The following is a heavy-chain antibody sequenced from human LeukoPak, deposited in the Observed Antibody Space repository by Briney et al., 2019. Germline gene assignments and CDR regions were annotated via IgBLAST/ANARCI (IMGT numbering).Heavy chain of an antibody. CDR2: INPSGGST. CDR3: ARIAAAGIDY. Sequence: ASVKVSFKASGYTFTSYYMHWVRQAPGQGLEWMGIINPSGGSTSYAQKFQGRVTMTRDTSTSTVYMGLSSLRSEDTAVYYCARIAAAGIDYWGQGTLVTVSS. CDR1: GYTFTSYY. J-gene: IGHJ4*02. D-gene: IGHD6-13*01. V-gene: IGHV1-46*01.